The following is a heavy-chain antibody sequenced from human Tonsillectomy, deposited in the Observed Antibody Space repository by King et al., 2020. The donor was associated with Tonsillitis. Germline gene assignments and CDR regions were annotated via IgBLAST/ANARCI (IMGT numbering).Heavy chain of an antibody. CDR1: GFTFSSFA. D-gene: IGHD6-13*01. V-gene: IGHV3-23*04. Sequence: EVQLVESGGGLVQPGGSLRLSCAASGFTFSSFAMNWVRQAPGKGLEWVSAISGSGDSTYFADSVKGRFTISRDDSKNTRYLVMNSLRAEDTAVYYCAKGFSGVYRAFDFWGQGTMVTVSS. CDR3: AKGFSGVYRAFDF. CDR2: ISGSGDST. J-gene: IGHJ3*01.